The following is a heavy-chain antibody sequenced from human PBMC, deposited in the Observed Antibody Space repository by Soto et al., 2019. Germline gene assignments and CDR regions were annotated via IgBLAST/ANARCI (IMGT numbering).Heavy chain of an antibody. CDR3: ARPQGYCSGGSCYSVNAVIGY. D-gene: IGHD2-15*01. Sequence: GESLKISCKGSGYSFTSYWIGWVRQLPGKGLEWMGIIYPGDSDTRYSPSFQGQVTISADKSISTAYLQWSSLKASDTAMYYCARPQGYCSGGSCYSVNAVIGYWGQGTLVTVSS. J-gene: IGHJ4*02. V-gene: IGHV5-51*01. CDR1: GYSFTSYW. CDR2: IYPGDSDT.